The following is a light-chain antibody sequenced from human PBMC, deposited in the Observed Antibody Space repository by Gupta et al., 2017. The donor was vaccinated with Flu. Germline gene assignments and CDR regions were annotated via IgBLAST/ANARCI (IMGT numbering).Light chain of an antibody. J-gene: IGKJ4*02. CDR1: QSVSNF. V-gene: IGKV1-39*01. Sequence: PSSLSASVGDRVTITCRASQSVSNFLNWYQQKPGKAPRLLIYAASTVQGGVPSRFSGSGSGTDFTLTINSLQPEDFATYYCHQGYSTPKTFGRGTTVEIK. CDR3: HQGYSTPKT. CDR2: AAS.